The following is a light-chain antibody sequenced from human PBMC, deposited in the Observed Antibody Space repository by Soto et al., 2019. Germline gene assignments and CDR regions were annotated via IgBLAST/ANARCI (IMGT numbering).Light chain of an antibody. CDR2: EVT. CDR1: SSDVGGYNY. CDR3: CSYGGSNNLV. J-gene: IGLJ3*02. Sequence: QSVLTQPPSASGSPGQSVAISCTGTSSDVGGYNYVSWYQHHPGKAPKLVIYEVTKRPSGVPDRFSGSKSGNTASLTVSGLPDDDEDDYCCCSYGGSNNLVFGGGTKLTVL. V-gene: IGLV2-8*01.